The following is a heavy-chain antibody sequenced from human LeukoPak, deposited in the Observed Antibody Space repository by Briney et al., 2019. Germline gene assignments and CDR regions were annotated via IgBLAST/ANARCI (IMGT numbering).Heavy chain of an antibody. J-gene: IGHJ3*02. D-gene: IGHD2-15*01. CDR2: VYYSGVT. CDR3: ARGAVAESFDI. Sequence: SETLSLTCTVSVGSMSNTDYYWGWIRQPRGKGLEWVGSVYYSGVTFYNPSLKSRVTVSGDASNNQFSLRPNSVTAADTAVYYCARGAVAESFDIWGQGTMVTVSS. CDR1: VGSMSNTDYY. V-gene: IGHV4-39*01.